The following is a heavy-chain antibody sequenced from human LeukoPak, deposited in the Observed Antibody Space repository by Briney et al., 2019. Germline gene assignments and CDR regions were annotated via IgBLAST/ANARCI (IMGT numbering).Heavy chain of an antibody. D-gene: IGHD4-17*01. CDR3: ARDLSLGRHDYGEPFDY. CDR1: GYTFTNYG. V-gene: IGHV1-18*01. Sequence: GASVKVSCETSGYTFTNYGISGGRQAPGQGPEWMGWISGYNGNTNYVQKFQGRVTMTTDTSTSTAYMELRSLRSDDTAVYYCARDLSLGRHDYGEPFDYWGQGTQVTVSS. CDR2: ISGYNGNT. J-gene: IGHJ4*02.